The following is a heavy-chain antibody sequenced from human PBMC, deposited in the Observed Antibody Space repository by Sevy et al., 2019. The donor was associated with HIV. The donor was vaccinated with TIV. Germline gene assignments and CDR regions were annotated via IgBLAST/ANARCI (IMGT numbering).Heavy chain of an antibody. CDR2: IWDDGTNQ. J-gene: IGHJ3*02. CDR1: GFSFRSYG. V-gene: IGHV3-30*02. Sequence: GGSLRLSCAASGFSFRSYGMHWVRQAPGKGLEWVAFIWDDGTNQYYVHSVKGRFTISRDNSKDTLYLQMNSLRAEDTAVYYCAKDRSRRYYDILTGYFKGDALDIWGQGTMVTVSS. CDR3: AKDRSRRYYDILTGYFKGDALDI. D-gene: IGHD3-9*01.